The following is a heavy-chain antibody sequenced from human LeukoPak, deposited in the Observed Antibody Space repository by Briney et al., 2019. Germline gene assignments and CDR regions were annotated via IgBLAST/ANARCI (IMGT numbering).Heavy chain of an antibody. CDR2: ISGSGGST. J-gene: IGHJ3*02. D-gene: IGHD1-26*01. Sequence: PGGSLRLSCAASGFTFSSYAMSWVRQAPGKGLEWVSAISGSGGSTYYADSVKGRFTISRDNAKNTLYLQMNSLRAEDTAVYYCARDQGSYEAFDIWGRGTMVTVSS. CDR1: GFTFSSYA. CDR3: ARDQGSYEAFDI. V-gene: IGHV3-23*01.